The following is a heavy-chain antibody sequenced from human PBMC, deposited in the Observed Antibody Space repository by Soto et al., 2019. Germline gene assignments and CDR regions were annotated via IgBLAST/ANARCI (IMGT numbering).Heavy chain of an antibody. J-gene: IGHJ6*02. CDR3: ARDPRRYYYGSGSYYDYYGMDV. CDR1: GYTFTSYG. CDR2: ISAYNGNT. D-gene: IGHD3-10*01. Sequence: ALVTVSCKASGYTFTSYGVSWVRQTPGQGLEWMGWISAYNGNTNYAQKLQGRVTMTTDTSTSTAYMELRSLRSDDTAVYYCARDPRRYYYGSGSYYDYYGMDVWGQGTTVTVSS. V-gene: IGHV1-18*01.